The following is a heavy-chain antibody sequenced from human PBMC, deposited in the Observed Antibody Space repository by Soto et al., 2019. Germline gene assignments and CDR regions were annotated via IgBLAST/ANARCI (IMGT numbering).Heavy chain of an antibody. CDR1: GFTFSSYA. CDR2: ISGSGGST. Sequence: GSLRLSCAASGFTFSSYAMSWVRQAPGKGLEWVSAISGSGGSTYYADSVKGRSTISRDNSKNTLYLQMNSLRAEDTAVYYCAKDRVLLWFRAPGFGGQGTLVTVSS. D-gene: IGHD3-10*01. CDR3: AKDRVLLWFRAPGF. V-gene: IGHV3-23*01. J-gene: IGHJ4*02.